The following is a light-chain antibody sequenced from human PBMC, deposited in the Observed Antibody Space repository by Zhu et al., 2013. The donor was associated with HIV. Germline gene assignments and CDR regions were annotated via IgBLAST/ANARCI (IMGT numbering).Light chain of an antibody. CDR3: QQYGSSPT. V-gene: IGKV3-20*01. J-gene: IGKJ4*01. CDR2: SAS. Sequence: EIVLTQSPATLSLSPGERATLSCRASQSISSSYLAWYQQKPGQAPRLLIYSASTRPIGIPDRFSGSGSGTEFTLTISRLEPEDFAVYYCQQYGSSPTFGGGAKVEIK. CDR1: QSISSSY.